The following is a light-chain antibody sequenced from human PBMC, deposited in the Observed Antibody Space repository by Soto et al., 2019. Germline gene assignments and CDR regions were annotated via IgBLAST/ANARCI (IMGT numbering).Light chain of an antibody. J-gene: IGKJ1*01. Sequence: IQLTQSPSFLSASVGDRVNLTCRASQGISSNLAWYQQKPGKAPKLLIYAASSLQSGVPSRFSGSGSGTDFTLNISSLQPEDFATYYCLQDYNYPRRFGQGTKV. CDR2: AAS. V-gene: IGKV1-6*01. CDR1: QGISSN. CDR3: LQDYNYPRR.